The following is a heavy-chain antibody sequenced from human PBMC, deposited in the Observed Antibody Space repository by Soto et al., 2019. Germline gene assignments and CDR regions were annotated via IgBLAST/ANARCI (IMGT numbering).Heavy chain of an antibody. CDR1: GFTFSSYG. D-gene: IGHD3-10*01. CDR2: IWYDGSNK. J-gene: IGHJ6*03. CDR3: ARDRAGLWFGESIPWHYYYYMDV. Sequence: GGSLRLSCAASGFTFSSYGMHWVRQAPGKGLEWVAVIWYDGSNKYYADSVKGRFTISRDNSKNTLYLQMNSLRAEDTAVYYCARDRAGLWFGESIPWHYYYYMDVWGKGTTVTVSS. V-gene: IGHV3-33*01.